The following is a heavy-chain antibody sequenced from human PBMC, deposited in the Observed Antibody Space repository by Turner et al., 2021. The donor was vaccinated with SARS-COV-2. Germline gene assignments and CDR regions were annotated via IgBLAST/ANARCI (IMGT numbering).Heavy chain of an antibody. J-gene: IGHJ4*02. V-gene: IGHV3-53*02. D-gene: IGHD3-16*01. CDR3: ARDWGELYFDC. Sequence: EVKLVETGGGLIQPGGSLQLPFAASGLTVSSNSICWVGQDPGKGLEWVSVMYSGGSTFYADSVKGRFTISIDNSKNTLYLQMNSLRAEDTAVYYCARDWGELYFDCWGQGTLVTVSS. CDR1: GLTVSSNS. CDR2: MYSGGST.